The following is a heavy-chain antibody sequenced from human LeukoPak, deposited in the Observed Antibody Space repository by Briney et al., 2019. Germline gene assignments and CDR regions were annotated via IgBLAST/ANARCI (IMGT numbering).Heavy chain of an antibody. CDR1: GFTFSSYA. CDR2: ISYDGSNK. Sequence: GSLRLSCAASGFTFSSYAMHWVRQAPGKGLEWVAVISYDGSNKYYADSVKGRFTISRDNSKNTLYLQMNSLRAEDTAVYYCAKDQDGASDIWGQGTMVTVSS. J-gene: IGHJ3*02. CDR3: AKDQDGASDI. V-gene: IGHV3-30*04.